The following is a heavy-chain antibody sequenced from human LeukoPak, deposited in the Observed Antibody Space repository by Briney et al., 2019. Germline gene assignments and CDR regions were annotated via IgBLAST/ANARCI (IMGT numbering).Heavy chain of an antibody. CDR2: ISYDGSNK. V-gene: IGHV3-30*04. Sequence: GRSLRLSCAASGFTFSSYAMHWVRQAPGKGLEWVAVISYDGSNKHYADSVKGRFTISRDNSKNTLYLQMNSLRAEDTAVYYCARDPQAGRWPGFDYWGQGTLVTVSS. CDR1: GFTFSSYA. J-gene: IGHJ4*02. CDR3: ARDPQAGRWPGFDY. D-gene: IGHD1-26*01.